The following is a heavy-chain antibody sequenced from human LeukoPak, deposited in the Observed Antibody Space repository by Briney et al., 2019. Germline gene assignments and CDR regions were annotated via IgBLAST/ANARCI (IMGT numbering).Heavy chain of an antibody. CDR3: ARDRRVGATPGAFGY. J-gene: IGHJ4*02. D-gene: IGHD1-26*01. CDR2: ISAYNGNT. Sequence: ASVKVSCKASGYTFTSYGISWVRQAPGQGLEWMGWISAYNGNTNYAQKLQGRVTMTTDTSTSTAYMELRSLRSDDTAVYYCARDRRVGATPGAFGYWGQGTLVTVSS. CDR1: GYTFTSYG. V-gene: IGHV1-18*01.